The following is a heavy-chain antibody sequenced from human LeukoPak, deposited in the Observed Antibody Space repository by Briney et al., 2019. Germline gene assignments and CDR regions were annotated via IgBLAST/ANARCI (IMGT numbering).Heavy chain of an antibody. V-gene: IGHV4-4*07. CDR3: ARGGYGYSYGYSFDY. CDR2: IYTSGST. Sequence: SETLSLTCTVSGGSISSYYWSWIRQPAGKGLEWIGRIYTSGSTNYNPSLKSRVTMSVDTSKNQFSLKLNSVTAADTAVYYCARGGYGYSYGYSFDYWGQGTLVTVSS. J-gene: IGHJ4*02. D-gene: IGHD5-18*01. CDR1: GGSISSYY.